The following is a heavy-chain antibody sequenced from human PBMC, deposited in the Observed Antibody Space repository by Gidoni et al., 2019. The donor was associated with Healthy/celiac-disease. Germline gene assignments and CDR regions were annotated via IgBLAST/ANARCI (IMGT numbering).Heavy chain of an antibody. J-gene: IGHJ4*02. CDR2: ISYDGSNK. V-gene: IGHV3-30-3*01. CDR3: ARDSVTTVTTEEPEGALDY. D-gene: IGHD4-17*01. CDR1: GFTFSSYA. Sequence: QVQLVVSGGGVVQPGRSLRLSCAASGFTFSSYAMHWVRQAPGKGLEWVAVISYDGSNKYYADSVKGRFTISRDNSKNTLYLQMNSLRAEDTAVYYCARDSVTTVTTEEPEGALDYWGQGTLVTVSS.